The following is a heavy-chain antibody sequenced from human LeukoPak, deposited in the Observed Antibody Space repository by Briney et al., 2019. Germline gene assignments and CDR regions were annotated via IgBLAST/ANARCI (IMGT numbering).Heavy chain of an antibody. J-gene: IGHJ5*02. D-gene: IGHD6-6*01. Sequence: GGSLRLSCAASGFTFSSYVMTWVRQAPGKGLEWVSTISTSAGYTYYADSVKGRFTISRDNSKNTLFLQMNSLRAEDTAVYYCAKTLRPLKAWGQGTLVTVSS. CDR3: AKTLRPLKA. CDR1: GFTFSSYV. V-gene: IGHV3-23*01. CDR2: ISTSAGYT.